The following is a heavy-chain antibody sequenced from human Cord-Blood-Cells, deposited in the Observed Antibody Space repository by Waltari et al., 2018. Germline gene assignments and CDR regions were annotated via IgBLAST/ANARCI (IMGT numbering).Heavy chain of an antibody. Sequence: QVQLVQSGAEVKKPGASVKVSCKASGYTFTGYYMHWVRQAPGQGLEWMGWINPNRGGTNYAQEFQGRVTMTRDTSISTAYMELSRLRSDDTAVYYCARWEAGGVTGEKYGFDYWGQGTLVTVSS. V-gene: IGHV1-2*02. CDR3: ARWEAGGVTGEKYGFDY. CDR1: GYTFTGYY. CDR2: INPNRGGT. D-gene: IGHD7-27*01. J-gene: IGHJ4*02.